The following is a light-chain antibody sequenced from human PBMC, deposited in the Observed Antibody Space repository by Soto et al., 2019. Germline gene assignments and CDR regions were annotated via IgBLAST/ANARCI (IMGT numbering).Light chain of an antibody. Sequence: EIVLTQSPATLSLSPGERATXXXXXSQSVSSFLAWYQQKPGQAPRLVIYDASKRATGIPARFSGSGSGTDFTLAISSLEPEDFAVYHCQQYGSSPLITFGQGTRLEIK. CDR2: DAS. CDR3: QQYGSSPLIT. CDR1: QSVSSF. V-gene: IGKV3-11*01. J-gene: IGKJ5*01.